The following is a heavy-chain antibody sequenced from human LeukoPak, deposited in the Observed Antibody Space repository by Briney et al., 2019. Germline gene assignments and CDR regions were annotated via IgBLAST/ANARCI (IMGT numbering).Heavy chain of an antibody. CDR2: INHSGST. CDR1: GGSFSGYY. CDR3: ARVADIVVVPAAMQWFDP. Sequence: SETLSLTCTVYGGSFSGYYWGWIRQPPGKGLEWIGEINHSGSTNYNPSLKSRVTISVDTSKNQFSLKLSSVTAEDTAVYYCARVADIVVVPAAMQWFDPWGQGTLVTVSS. V-gene: IGHV4-34*01. D-gene: IGHD2-2*01. J-gene: IGHJ5*02.